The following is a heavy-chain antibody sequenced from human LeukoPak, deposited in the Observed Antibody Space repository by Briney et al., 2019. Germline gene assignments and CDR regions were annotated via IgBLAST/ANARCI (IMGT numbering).Heavy chain of an antibody. D-gene: IGHD3-10*01. CDR2: INSDGSST. CDR1: GFTFSDYW. Sequence: GGPLRLSCAVSGFTFSDYWMHWVRQAPGRGLVWVSRINSDGSSTTYADSVKGRFTVSRDNAKNTLHLQMNSLRAEDTAVYYCARDGGSGSLGAFDVWGQGTMVTVSS. V-gene: IGHV3-74*01. J-gene: IGHJ3*01. CDR3: ARDGGSGSLGAFDV.